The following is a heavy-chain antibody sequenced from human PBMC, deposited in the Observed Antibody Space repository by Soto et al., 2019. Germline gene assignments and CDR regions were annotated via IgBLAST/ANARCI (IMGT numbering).Heavy chain of an antibody. D-gene: IGHD3-22*01. CDR1: GFTFSSYG. V-gene: IGHV3-30*18. CDR3: AKQLGPYYYDSSGYDAFDI. Sequence: GSLRLSCAASGFTFSSYGMHWVRQAPGKGLEWVAVISYDGSNKYYADSVKGRFTISRDNSKNTLYLQMNSLRAEDTAVYYCAKQLGPYYYDSSGYDAFDIWGQGTMVTVSS. J-gene: IGHJ3*02. CDR2: ISYDGSNK.